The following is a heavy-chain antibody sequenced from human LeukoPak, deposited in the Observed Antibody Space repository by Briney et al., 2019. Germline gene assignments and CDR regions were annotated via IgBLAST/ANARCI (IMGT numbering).Heavy chain of an antibody. J-gene: IGHJ4*02. CDR2: INPNSGFA. V-gene: IGHV1-2*02. CDR3: ARVGLDHIDY. D-gene: IGHD1-14*01. CDR1: GYTFTGYY. Sequence: GASVKVSCKASGYTFTGYYIHWVRQAPGQGLQWMGWINPNSGFAHYPQNFQGRLTMTRDTSISTVYMELSRLRSDDTAVYYCARVGLDHIDYWGQGTLVTVSS.